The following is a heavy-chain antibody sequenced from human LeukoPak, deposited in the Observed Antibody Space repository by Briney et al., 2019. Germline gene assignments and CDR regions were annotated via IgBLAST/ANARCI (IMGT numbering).Heavy chain of an antibody. D-gene: IGHD6-19*01. J-gene: IGHJ5*02. CDR1: GGSICSYY. Sequence: SETLSLTCTVSGGSICSYYWSWIRQPPGKGLEWIGYIYYSGSTNYNPSLKSRVTISVDTSKNQFSLKLSSVTAADTAVYYCARGESSGSSWFDPWGQGTLVTVSS. CDR3: ARGESSGSSWFDP. CDR2: IYYSGST. V-gene: IGHV4-59*01.